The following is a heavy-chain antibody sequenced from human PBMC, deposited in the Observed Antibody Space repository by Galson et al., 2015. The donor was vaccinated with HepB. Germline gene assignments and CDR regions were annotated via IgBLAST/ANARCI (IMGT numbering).Heavy chain of an antibody. D-gene: IGHD6-19*01. CDR1: GYNFTNG. CDR3: STGHSSVWSFDF. J-gene: IGHJ4*02. CDR2: ISGDSGNT. V-gene: IGHV1-18*01. Sequence: SVKVSCKASGYNFTNGMSWVRQAPGQGLECMGWISGDSGNTRYDEKFQGRVTMTTDTSTNTAYMDLRSLTSDDTAIYYCSTGHSSVWSFDFWGQGTLVTVSS.